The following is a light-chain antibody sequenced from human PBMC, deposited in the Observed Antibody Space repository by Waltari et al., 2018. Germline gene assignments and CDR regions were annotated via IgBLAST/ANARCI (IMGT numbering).Light chain of an antibody. CDR2: DAS. V-gene: IGKV3-11*01. J-gene: IGKJ1*01. CDR1: QSISIY. CDR3: QQRSDWPPTWT. Sequence: EVVLTQSPATLSLSPGDRATLSCRASQSISIYLAWYQHKPAQAPRLLIFDASNRATGIPARFSVSGSGTDFTLTISMLGPEVSAVYYCQQRSDWPPTWTFGQGTKVEMK.